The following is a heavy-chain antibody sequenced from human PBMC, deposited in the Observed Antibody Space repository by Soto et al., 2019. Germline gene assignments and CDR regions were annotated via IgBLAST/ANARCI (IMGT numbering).Heavy chain of an antibody. CDR1: GFTFSSYD. J-gene: IGHJ4*02. CDR3: AIRGLSKSEVRGYFDY. V-gene: IGHV3-23*01. Sequence: EVQLLESGGGLVQPGGSLRLSCAASGFTFSSYDMTWVRQAPGKGLEWVSAISGSGGSTNYGDSVKGRFIISRDNSKNTLFMQMNSLRVEDTALYYCAIRGLSKSEVRGYFDYWGRGTLVTVSS. CDR2: ISGSGGST. D-gene: IGHD3-10*01.